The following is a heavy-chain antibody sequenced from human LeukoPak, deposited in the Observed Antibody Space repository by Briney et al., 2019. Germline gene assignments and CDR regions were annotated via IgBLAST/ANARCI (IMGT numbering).Heavy chain of an antibody. J-gene: IGHJ5*02. CDR3: ARENIELVPAAVDGWFDP. CDR1: GDSISGVSSY. Sequence: SETLSLTCTVSGDSISGVSSYWSWIRQPAGKALEWIGRIYSSGNTNYNPSLKIRVTMSLDTSKNQFPLKLTSVTAADTAVYYCARENIELVPAAVDGWFDPWGQGTLVTVSS. CDR2: IYSSGNT. D-gene: IGHD2-2*01. V-gene: IGHV4-61*02.